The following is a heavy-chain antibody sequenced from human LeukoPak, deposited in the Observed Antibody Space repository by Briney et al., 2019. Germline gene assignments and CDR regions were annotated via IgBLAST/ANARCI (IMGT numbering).Heavy chain of an antibody. CDR3: AKAGAFEVGAAFDY. J-gene: IGHJ4*02. CDR2: ISWNSGSI. CDR1: GFTFDDYA. Sequence: GGSLRLSCAASGFTFDDYAVHWVRQAPGKGLEWVSGISWNSGSIGYADSVKGRFTISRDNAKNSLYLQMNSLRAEDTALYYCAKAGAFEVGAAFDYWGQGTLVTVSS. D-gene: IGHD1-26*01. V-gene: IGHV3-9*01.